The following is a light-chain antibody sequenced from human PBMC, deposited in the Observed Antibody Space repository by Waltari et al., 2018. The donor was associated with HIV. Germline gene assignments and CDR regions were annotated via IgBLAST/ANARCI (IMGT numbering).Light chain of an antibody. J-gene: IGKJ1*01. CDR1: QNIANN. V-gene: IGKV3-15*01. Sequence: EVVMTQSPATLSVSPGERATLSCRASQNIANNLTWNQQKPGQPPRLLIYGASTRATGITARFSGSGSGTEFTRTISSLQSEDFAVYYCQQYNNWPWTFGQGTKVEIK. CDR3: QQYNNWPWT. CDR2: GAS.